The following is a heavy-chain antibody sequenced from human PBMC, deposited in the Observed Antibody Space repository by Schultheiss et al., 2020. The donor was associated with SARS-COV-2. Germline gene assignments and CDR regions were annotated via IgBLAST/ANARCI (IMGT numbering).Heavy chain of an antibody. J-gene: IGHJ5*02. D-gene: IGHD3-10*01. CDR2: IYTSGST. CDR1: GGSISSGGYS. V-gene: IGHV4-61*02. Sequence: SQTLSLTCTVSGGSISSGGYSWSWIRQPPGKGLEWIGRIYTSGSTNYNPSLKSRVTISVDTSKNQFSLKLTSVTAADTAVYYCARGSTMVRGAGRWFDPWGQGTLVTVSS. CDR3: ARGSTMVRGAGRWFDP.